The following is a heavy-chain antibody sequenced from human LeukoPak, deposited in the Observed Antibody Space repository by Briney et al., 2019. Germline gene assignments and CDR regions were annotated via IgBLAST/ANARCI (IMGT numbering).Heavy chain of an antibody. CDR3: ARGYSSSWRDLFDY. CDR1: GYTFTSYY. CDR2: INPSSGGA. D-gene: IGHD6-13*01. V-gene: IGHV1-46*01. J-gene: IGHJ4*02. Sequence: GASVKVSCKAFGYTFTSYYMHWVRQAPGQGLEWMGIINPSSGGATYAQKFQGRVTMTRDTSTSTVYLELNSLRSEDTAVYYCARGYSSSWRDLFDYWGQGTLVTVSS.